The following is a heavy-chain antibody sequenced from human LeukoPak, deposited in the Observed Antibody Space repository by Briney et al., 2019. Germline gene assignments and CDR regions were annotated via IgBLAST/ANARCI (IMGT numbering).Heavy chain of an antibody. CDR3: ARGYYDILTGYHNWFDP. CDR2: IYTSGST. Sequence: SETLSLTCTVSGGSISSYYWSWIRQPPGKGLEWIGYIYTSGSTNYNPSLKSRVTISVDTSKNQFSLKLSSVTAADTAVCYCARGYYDILTGYHNWFDPWGQGTLVTVSS. J-gene: IGHJ5*02. D-gene: IGHD3-9*01. V-gene: IGHV4-4*09. CDR1: GGSISSYY.